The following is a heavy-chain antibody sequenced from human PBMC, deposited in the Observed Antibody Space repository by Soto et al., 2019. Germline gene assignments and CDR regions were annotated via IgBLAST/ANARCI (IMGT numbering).Heavy chain of an antibody. CDR3: ARGKDYGMDV. V-gene: IGHV4-34*01. J-gene: IGHJ6*02. CDR1: GGSFSGYY. CDR2: INHSGST. Sequence: SLTCAVYGGSFSGYYWSWIRQPPGKGLEWIGEINHSGSTNYNPSLKSRVTISVDTSKNQFSLKLSSATAADTAVYYCARGKDYGMDVWGQGTTVTVSS.